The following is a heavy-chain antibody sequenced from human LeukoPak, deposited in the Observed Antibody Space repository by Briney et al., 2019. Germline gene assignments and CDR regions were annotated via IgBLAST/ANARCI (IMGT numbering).Heavy chain of an antibody. D-gene: IGHD2-2*01. J-gene: IGHJ4*02. CDR3: ARRTRGFFDY. V-gene: IGHV4-59*03. CDR2: IYYSGST. CDR1: GGSLSSYF. Sequence: SETLSLTCTVSGGSLSSYFWSWIRLPPGKGLEWIGYIYYSGSTNYNPSLKSRVTISVDTSKRQFSLKVSSVTAADTAVYYCARRTRGFFDYWGQGNLVTVSS.